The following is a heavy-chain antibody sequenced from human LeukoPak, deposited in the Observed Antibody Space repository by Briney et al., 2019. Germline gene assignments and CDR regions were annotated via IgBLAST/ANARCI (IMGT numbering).Heavy chain of an antibody. CDR3: ARSPSSLRHYYYMDV. Sequence: GSSVKVSCKASGGTFSSYAISWVRQAPGQGLEWMEGIIPIFGIANYAQEFQGRVTITTDESTSTAYMELSSLRSEDTAVYHCARSPSSLRHYYYMDVWGKGTTVTVSS. CDR2: IIPIFGIA. D-gene: IGHD1-26*01. CDR1: GGTFSSYA. J-gene: IGHJ6*03. V-gene: IGHV1-69*05.